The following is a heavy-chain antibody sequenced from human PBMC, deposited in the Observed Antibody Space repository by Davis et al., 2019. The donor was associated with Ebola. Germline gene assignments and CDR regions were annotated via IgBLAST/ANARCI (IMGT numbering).Heavy chain of an antibody. V-gene: IGHV3-33*08. J-gene: IGHJ3*02. CDR2: IRYDGSNE. Sequence: GGSLRLSCAASGFTFSSYAMHWARQAPGTGLEWVAFIRYDGSNEYYADSVRGRFTISRDNSQNTLYLQMNSLRAEDTAVYYCAGGYTIFGVVISAAFDIWGQGTMVTVSS. CDR1: GFTFSSYA. D-gene: IGHD3-3*01. CDR3: AGGYTIFGVVISAAFDI.